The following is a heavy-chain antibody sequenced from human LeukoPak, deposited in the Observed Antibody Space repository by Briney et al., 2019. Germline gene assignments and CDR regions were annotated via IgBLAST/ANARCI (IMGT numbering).Heavy chain of an antibody. V-gene: IGHV1-18*03. D-gene: IGHD3-22*01. CDR1: GYTFSIYG. CDR2: ISGYNGNT. CDR3: ARGALDSSGYYLGAFDI. J-gene: IGHJ3*02. Sequence: ASVKVSCKASGYTFSIYGITWVRQAPGQGLEWMGWISGYNGNTHYVQKLQGRVTMTTDTSTSTAYMELRSLRSDDMAVYYCARGALDSSGYYLGAFDIWGQGTMVTVSS.